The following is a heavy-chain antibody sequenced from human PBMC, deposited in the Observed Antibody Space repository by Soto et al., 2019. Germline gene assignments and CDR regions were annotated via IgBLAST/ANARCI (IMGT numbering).Heavy chain of an antibody. D-gene: IGHD6-19*01. J-gene: IGHJ4*02. Sequence: GSLRLSRAASGFTFSSYSMNWVRQAPGKGLEWVSSISSSSSYIYYADSVKGRFTISRDNAKNSLYLDMNGLRAEDTAVYYCARVAGIAVAGTGAVLDYWGQGTLVTLSS. CDR2: ISSSSSYI. CDR3: ARVAGIAVAGTGAVLDY. CDR1: GFTFSSYS. V-gene: IGHV3-21*04.